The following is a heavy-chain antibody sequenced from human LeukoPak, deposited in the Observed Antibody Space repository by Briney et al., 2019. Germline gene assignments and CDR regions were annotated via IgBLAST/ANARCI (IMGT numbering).Heavy chain of an antibody. CDR1: GGSFTGYY. J-gene: IGHJ4*02. V-gene: IGHV4-34*01. CDR3: ARGIDY. CDR2: INHSGST. Sequence: PSETLSLTCAVYGGSFTGYYWSWIRQPPGKGLEWIGEINHSGSTNYNPSLKSRVTISVDTSKNQFSLKLSSVTAADTAVYYCARGIDYWGQGTLVTVSS.